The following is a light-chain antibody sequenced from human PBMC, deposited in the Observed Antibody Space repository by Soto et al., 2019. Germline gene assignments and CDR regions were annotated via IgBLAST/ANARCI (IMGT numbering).Light chain of an antibody. CDR1: NIGSKS. Sequence: SYELTQPPSVSVAPGQTTRITCGGTNIGSKSVHWYQQKPGQAPVLVVYDDSDRPSGIPERFSGSNSGNTATLTISRVEAGDEADDYCQVWDSSSDHPVFGGGTKLTVL. CDR3: QVWDSSSDHPV. CDR2: DDS. V-gene: IGLV3-21*02. J-gene: IGLJ2*01.